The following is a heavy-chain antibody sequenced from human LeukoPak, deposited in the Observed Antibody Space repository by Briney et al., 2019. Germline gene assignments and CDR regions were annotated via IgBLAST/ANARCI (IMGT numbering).Heavy chain of an antibody. CDR1: GFTFSSYS. CDR3: ARDRDASSGYYLPSGMDV. V-gene: IGHV3-23*01. CDR2: ISGSGGST. J-gene: IGHJ6*02. D-gene: IGHD3-22*01. Sequence: GGSLRLSCAASGFTFSSYSMTWVRQAPGKGLEWVSAISGSGGSTYYADSVKGRFTMSRDNSKNTLYLQMNSLRAEDTAVYYCARDRDASSGYYLPSGMDVWGQGTTVTVSS.